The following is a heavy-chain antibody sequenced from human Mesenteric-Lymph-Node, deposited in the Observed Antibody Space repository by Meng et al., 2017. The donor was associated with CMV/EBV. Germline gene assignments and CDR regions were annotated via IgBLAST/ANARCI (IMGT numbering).Heavy chain of an antibody. CDR1: GLTVSHNF. Sequence: GESLKISCAPSGLTVSHNFMSWVRQAPGKGLEWVAIIYSSGSTYYADSLEGRFTISRDIFKNTVYLQINSLRAEDTAVYYCTRVAFSVPRGYDSEIEYGLDVWGQGTSVTVSS. V-gene: IGHV3-66*02. CDR3: TRVAFSVPRGYDSEIEYGLDV. J-gene: IGHJ6*02. D-gene: IGHD3-10*01. CDR2: IYSSGST.